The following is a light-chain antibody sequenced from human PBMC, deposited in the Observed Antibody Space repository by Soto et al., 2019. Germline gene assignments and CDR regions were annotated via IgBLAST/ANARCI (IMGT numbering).Light chain of an antibody. CDR3: QQYNNWPPVT. CDR1: QSVSSN. CDR2: AAS. J-gene: IGKJ5*01. V-gene: IGKV3-15*01. Sequence: ETVLTQSPAALSVSPGERATLSCRASQSVSSNEAWYQPTPGQTPRLLIYAASTTAAGIPDRFRGSGSGTEFTLTISSLQSEDFAVYYCQQYNNWPPVTFGQGTRLDIK.